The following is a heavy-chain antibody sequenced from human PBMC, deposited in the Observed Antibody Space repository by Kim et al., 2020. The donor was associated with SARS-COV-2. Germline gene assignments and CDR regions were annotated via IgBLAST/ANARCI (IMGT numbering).Heavy chain of an antibody. D-gene: IGHD5-12*01. CDR2: IYSGGST. V-gene: IGHV3-66*01. CDR1: GFTVSTNF. Sequence: GGSLRLFCAASGFTVSTNFMTWVRQAPGKGLEWVSFIYSGGSTYYADSVKGRFTISRDKSNNTLYLQLNSLRADDSGVYYCARSDYEHLLDYWGQGTLVT. CDR3: ARSDYEHLLDY. J-gene: IGHJ4*02.